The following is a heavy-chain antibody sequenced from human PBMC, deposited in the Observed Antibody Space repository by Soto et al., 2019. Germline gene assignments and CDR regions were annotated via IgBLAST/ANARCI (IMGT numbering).Heavy chain of an antibody. J-gene: IGHJ5*02. CDR3: ARQGIVVVPADNWFDH. Sequence: XESLKISCKGSGYSFTSYWISWVRQMPGKGLEWMGRIDPSDSYTNYSPSFQGHVTISADKSISTAYLQWSSLKASDTAMYYCARQGIVVVPADNWFDHWGQGPLVTVSS. D-gene: IGHD2-2*01. V-gene: IGHV5-10-1*01. CDR2: IDPSDSYT. CDR1: GYSFTSYW.